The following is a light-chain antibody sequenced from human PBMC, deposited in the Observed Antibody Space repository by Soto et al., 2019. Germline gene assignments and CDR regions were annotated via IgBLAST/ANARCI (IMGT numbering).Light chain of an antibody. Sequence: EIVLTQSPAILSMSPGERATLSCRASQSVSSYFAWYQQKPGQAPRLLIYDASNRATGVPARFSGSGSGTDFTLTISSLEPEDFADYYCQQRRYWPVTFGQGTNVDIK. CDR3: QQRRYWPVT. CDR2: DAS. V-gene: IGKV3-11*01. CDR1: QSVSSY. J-gene: IGKJ1*01.